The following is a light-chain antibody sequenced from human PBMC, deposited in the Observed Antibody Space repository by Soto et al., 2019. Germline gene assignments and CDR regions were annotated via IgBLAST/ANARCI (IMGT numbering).Light chain of an antibody. J-gene: IGKJ3*01. CDR2: GAS. Sequence: EMVLTQSPGTLSLSPGERATLSCRASQSVSSGYLAWYQQKPGQAPRLLVYGASNRATGIPDRFSGSGSGTDFTLTISRLEPEDFAVYYCQQYGNSIVTFGPGTKVEIK. CDR3: QQYGNSIVT. CDR1: QSVSSGY. V-gene: IGKV3-20*01.